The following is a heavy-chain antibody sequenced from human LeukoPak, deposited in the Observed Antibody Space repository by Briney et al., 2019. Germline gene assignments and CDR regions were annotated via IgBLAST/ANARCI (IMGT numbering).Heavy chain of an antibody. CDR3: ARDRVGAIDY. Sequence: GGSLRLSCAASGFTVSSNYMSGVRQAPGKGLVWVSVIYSGGSTYYADSVKGRFTISRDNSKNTPYLQMNSLRAEDTAVYYCARDRVGAIDYWGQGTLVTVSS. CDR1: GFTVSSNY. J-gene: IGHJ4*02. CDR2: IYSGGST. D-gene: IGHD1-26*01. V-gene: IGHV3-66*02.